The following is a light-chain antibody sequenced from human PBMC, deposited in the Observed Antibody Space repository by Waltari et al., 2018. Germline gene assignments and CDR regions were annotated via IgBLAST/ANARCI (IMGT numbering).Light chain of an antibody. J-gene: IGKJ2*01. V-gene: IGKV1-39*01. Sequence: DIQMTQSTSSLSSSVADSVTNTCRASQSISSYLNWYQQKPGKAPKLLSYAASSLQSGVPSRFSGSGSGTDFTLTISSLQPEDFATYYCQQSYSTPYTFGQGTKLEIK. CDR3: QQSYSTPYT. CDR2: AAS. CDR1: QSISSY.